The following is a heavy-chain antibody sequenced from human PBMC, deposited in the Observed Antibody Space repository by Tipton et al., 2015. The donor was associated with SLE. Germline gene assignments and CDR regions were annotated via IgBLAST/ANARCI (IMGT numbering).Heavy chain of an antibody. Sequence: TLSLTCTVSDDSFSSGSYYWNWIRQPAGKGLEWIGQIYTSGSTNYNPALKSRVTISLYTSQKQFSLQLTSVTAADTPVYYCARGRYAGYDPLYNWFDPWGQGTLVTVSS. V-gene: IGHV4-61*09. CDR2: IYTSGST. D-gene: IGHD5-12*01. CDR1: DDSFSSGSYY. CDR3: ARGRYAGYDPLYNWFDP. J-gene: IGHJ5*02.